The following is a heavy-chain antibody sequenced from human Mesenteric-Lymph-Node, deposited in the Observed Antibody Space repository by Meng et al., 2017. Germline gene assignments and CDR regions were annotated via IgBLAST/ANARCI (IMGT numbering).Heavy chain of an antibody. CDR2: IYYSGST. D-gene: IGHD6-13*01. V-gene: IGHV4-59*01. J-gene: IGHJ2*01. Sequence: QGQLQEAGPGLVEPSQTRSLTCTVSGGSISSYYWSWIRQPPGKGLEWIGYIYYSGSTNYNPSLKSRVTISVDTSKNQFSLKLSSVTAADTAVYYCARTPKQLGHWYFDLWGRGTLVTVSS. CDR1: GGSISSYY. CDR3: ARTPKQLGHWYFDL.